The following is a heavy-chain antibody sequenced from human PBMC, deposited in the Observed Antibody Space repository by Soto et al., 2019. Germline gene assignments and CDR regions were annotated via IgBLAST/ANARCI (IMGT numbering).Heavy chain of an antibody. CDR3: ARAPYGSGSYYNV. CDR2: IYYSGST. Sequence: PSETLSLTSTVSGGSISSYYWSWIRQPPGKGLEWIGYIYYSGSTNYNPSLKSRVTISVDTSKNQFSLKPSSVTAADTAVYYCARAPYGSGSYYNVWGQGTLVTVSS. J-gene: IGHJ4*02. CDR1: GGSISSYY. V-gene: IGHV4-59*01. D-gene: IGHD3-10*01.